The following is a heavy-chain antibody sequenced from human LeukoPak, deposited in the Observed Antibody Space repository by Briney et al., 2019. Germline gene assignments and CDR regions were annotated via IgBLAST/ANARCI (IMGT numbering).Heavy chain of an antibody. CDR3: ARDFRIYSGYDFGPGGRPYYYYYMDV. CDR2: ISSSSSTI. D-gene: IGHD5-12*01. CDR1: GFTFSSYS. J-gene: IGHJ6*03. V-gene: IGHV3-48*01. Sequence: GGSLRLSCAASGFTFSSYSMNWVRQAPGKGLEWVSYISSSSSTIYYADSVKGRFTISRDNAKNSLYLQMNSLRAEDTAVYYCARDFRIYSGYDFGPGGRPYYYYYMDVWGKGTTVTVSS.